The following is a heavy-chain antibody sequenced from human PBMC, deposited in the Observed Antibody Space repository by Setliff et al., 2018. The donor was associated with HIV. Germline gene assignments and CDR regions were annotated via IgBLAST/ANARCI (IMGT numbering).Heavy chain of an antibody. CDR2: INPTGGST. V-gene: IGHV1-46*01. D-gene: IGHD6-19*01. Sequence: ASVKVSCKASGYTFTNYYMHWVRQAPGQGLEWMGIINPTGGSTSYAQKFQGRVTMTRDASTSTVYIKVSSLTSEDTAVFYCVCRTVVAGKGLPPDSWGQGTLVTVSS. CDR1: GYTFTNYY. CDR3: VCRTVVAGKGLPPDS. J-gene: IGHJ4*02.